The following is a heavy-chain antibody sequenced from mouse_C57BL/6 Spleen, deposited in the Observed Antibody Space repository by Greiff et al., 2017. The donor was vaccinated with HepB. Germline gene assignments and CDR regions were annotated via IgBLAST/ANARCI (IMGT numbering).Heavy chain of an antibody. CDR3: ARLESNSCFAY. CDR2: IHPNSGST. CDR1: GYTFTSYW. Sequence: VQLQQSGAELVKPGASVKLSCKASGYTFTSYWMHWVKQRPGQGLEWIGMIHPNSGSTNYNEKFKSKATLTVDKSSSTAYMQLSSLTSEDSAVYYCARLESNSCFAYWGQGTLVTVSA. J-gene: IGHJ3*01. V-gene: IGHV1-64*01. D-gene: IGHD2-5*01.